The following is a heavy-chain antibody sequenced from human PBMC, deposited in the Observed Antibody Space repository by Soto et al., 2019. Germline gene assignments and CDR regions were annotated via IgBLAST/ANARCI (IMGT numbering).Heavy chain of an antibody. CDR3: VRRRDYGDRYFDY. CDR1: GGSITSSSYY. Sequence: QLQLQESGPGLVKPSETLSLTCTVSGGSITSSSYYWGWIRQPPGKGLEWIASIYYSGSTYDNPSLKSRVTMSVDTSKNQFSLKLSSVTAADTAVYYCVRRRDYGDRYFDYWGQGTLVTVSS. J-gene: IGHJ4*02. CDR2: IYYSGST. V-gene: IGHV4-39*01. D-gene: IGHD4-17*01.